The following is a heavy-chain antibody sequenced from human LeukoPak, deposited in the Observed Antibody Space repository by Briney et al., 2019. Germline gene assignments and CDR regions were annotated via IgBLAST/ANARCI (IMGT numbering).Heavy chain of an antibody. D-gene: IGHD3-16*01. J-gene: IGHJ5*02. V-gene: IGHV3-48*03. CDR1: GFTFSSYE. CDR3: ARRRGGWFAP. Sequence: GGSLRLSCAASGFTFSSYEMNWVRQAPGKGREGVSYITSSGNTMYYADSVKGRSTISRDNAENSLSLQMNSLRAEDPDVYYCARRRGGWFAPWGQGTLVTVSS. CDR2: ITSSGNTM.